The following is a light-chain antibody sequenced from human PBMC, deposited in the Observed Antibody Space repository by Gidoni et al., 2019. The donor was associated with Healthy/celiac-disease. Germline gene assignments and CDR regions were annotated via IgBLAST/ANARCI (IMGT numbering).Light chain of an antibody. V-gene: IGKV2-28*01. CDR1: QSLLHSNGYNN. CDR3: MQALQTPPT. J-gene: IGKJ5*01. Sequence: DIVMTQSPLSLPVTPGAPSSISCMSSQSLLHSNGYNNLDWYLQKPGQSPQLLIYLGSNRASGVPDRFSGSGSGTDFTLKISRVEAEDVGVYYCMQALQTPPTFGQGTRLEIK. CDR2: LGS.